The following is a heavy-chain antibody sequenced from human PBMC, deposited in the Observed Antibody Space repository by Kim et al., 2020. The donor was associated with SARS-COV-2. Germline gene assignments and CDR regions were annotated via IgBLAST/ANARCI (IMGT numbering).Heavy chain of an antibody. D-gene: IGHD3-3*01. CDR3: APDGVGVFGVVTNMDLPP. CDR1: GFTFSSYA. J-gene: IGHJ5*02. CDR2: ISGSGGST. V-gene: IGHV3-23*01. Sequence: GGSLRLSCAASGFTFSSYAMSWVRQAPGKGLEWVSAISGSGGSTYYADSVKGRFTISRDNSKNTLYLQMNSLRAEDTAVYYCAPDGVGVFGVVTNMDLPPWGQGTPVTVSS.